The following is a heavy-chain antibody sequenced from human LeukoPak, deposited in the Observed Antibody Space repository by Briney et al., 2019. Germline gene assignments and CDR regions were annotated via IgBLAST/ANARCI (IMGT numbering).Heavy chain of an antibody. Sequence: RASETLSLTCAVYGGSFSGYYWSWIRQPPGKGLEWIGEINHSGSTNYNPSLKSRVTMSVDTSKNQFFLKLTSVTAADTAVYYCARDTRGTFSYYFEYWGQGTLVTVSS. D-gene: IGHD2/OR15-2a*01. CDR2: INHSGST. V-gene: IGHV4-34*01. J-gene: IGHJ4*02. CDR3: ARDTRGTFSYYFEY. CDR1: GGSFSGYY.